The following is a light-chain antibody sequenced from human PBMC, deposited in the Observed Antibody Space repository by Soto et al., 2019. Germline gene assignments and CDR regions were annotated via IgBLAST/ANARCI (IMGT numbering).Light chain of an antibody. Sequence: EVVLTQSPDTLSLSPGERATLSCRASQSFRGLLAWYQQKPGQAPRPLIYDAYNRATGIPPRFSGSGSGTDFTLTISSLEPEDSAVYYCQQRHMWPITFGQGTRLEI. V-gene: IGKV3-11*01. CDR1: QSFRGL. CDR2: DAY. J-gene: IGKJ5*01. CDR3: QQRHMWPIT.